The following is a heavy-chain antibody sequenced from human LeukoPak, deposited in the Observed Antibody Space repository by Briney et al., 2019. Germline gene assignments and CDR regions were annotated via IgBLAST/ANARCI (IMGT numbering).Heavy chain of an antibody. D-gene: IGHD6-13*01. J-gene: IGHJ4*02. CDR2: IIPIFGTA. CDR3: ASTPQYSSSWYATSSIDY. CDR1: GGTFSSYA. Sequence: ASVKVSRKASGGTFSSYAISWVRQAPGQGLEWMGGIIPIFGTANYAQKFQGRVTITADKSTSTAYMELSSLRSEDTAVYYCASTPQYSSSWYATSSIDYWGQGTLVTVSS. V-gene: IGHV1-69*06.